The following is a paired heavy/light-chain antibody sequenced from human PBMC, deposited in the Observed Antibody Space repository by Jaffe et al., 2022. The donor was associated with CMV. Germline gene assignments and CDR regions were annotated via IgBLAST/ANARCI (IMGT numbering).Heavy chain of an antibody. Sequence: QVQLQESGPGLVKPSQTLSLTCTVSGGSIDSGNYYWSWIRQQSGKGLEWIGYIYSSGFTDHNPSMQSRAWVSRDTSKNQFFLRLTSVTAADTAVYYCARGTPPWFCSGDTTCTYWFDPWGQGTLVTVSS. CDR2: IYSSGFT. D-gene: IGHD4-17*01. V-gene: IGHV4-30-4*01. CDR3: ARGTPPWFCSGDTTCTYWFDP. CDR1: GGSIDSGNYY. J-gene: IGHJ5*02.
Light chain of an antibody. V-gene: IGKV3-11*01. J-gene: IGKJ4*01. Sequence: EIVLTQSPATLSLSPGERATLSCKASQGVTNYLAWYQQKPGQAPRLLIFDASKRATGIPARFSGSGSATDFTLTISSLEPEDSAVYYCQQRGNWPLSFGGGTKVELK. CDR1: QGVTNY. CDR3: QQRGNWPLS. CDR2: DAS.